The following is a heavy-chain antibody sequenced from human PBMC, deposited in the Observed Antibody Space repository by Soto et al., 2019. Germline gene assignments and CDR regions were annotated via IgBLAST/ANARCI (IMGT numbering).Heavy chain of an antibody. V-gene: IGHV5-51*01. D-gene: IGHD6-13*01. CDR3: ARIPFAATGFYFDY. CDR2: IYPGDSDT. CDR1: GYSFTSYW. J-gene: IGHJ4*02. Sequence: LGESLKISCKGSGYSFTSYWIGWVRQMPGKGLEWMGIIYPGDSDTRYSPSFQGQVTISADKSISTASLQWSSLKASDTAMYYCARIPFAATGFYFDYWAQGTLVTVSS.